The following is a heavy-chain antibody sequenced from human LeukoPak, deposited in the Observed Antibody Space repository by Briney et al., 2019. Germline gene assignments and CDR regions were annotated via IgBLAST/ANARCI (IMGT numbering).Heavy chain of an antibody. CDR3: ARPIQLSAFDI. V-gene: IGHV5-51*01. D-gene: IGHD5-18*01. CDR1: GYSFTSYW. J-gene: IGHJ3*02. Sequence: GESLKISCKGSGYSFTSYWIGWVRQMPGKGLEWMGIIYPGDSDTRYSPSFQGQVAISADKSISAAYLQWSSLKASDTAMYYCARPIQLSAFDIWGQGIMVTVSS. CDR2: IYPGDSDT.